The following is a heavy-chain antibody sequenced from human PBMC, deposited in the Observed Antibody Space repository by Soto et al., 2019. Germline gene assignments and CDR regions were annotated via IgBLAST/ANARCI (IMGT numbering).Heavy chain of an antibody. D-gene: IGHD3-22*01. Sequence: GGSLRLSCAASGFTFSSYAMHWIRQAPGEGQGLRRGLEWVSVIYSAGSADFADSVKGRFTISRDNSKNTLYLQMNSLRAEDTAVYYCASVITMIVVVPHWGQGTLVTVSS. J-gene: IGHJ4*02. V-gene: IGHV3-NL1*01. CDR3: ASVITMIVVVPH. CDR2: IYSAGSA. CDR1: GFTFSSYA.